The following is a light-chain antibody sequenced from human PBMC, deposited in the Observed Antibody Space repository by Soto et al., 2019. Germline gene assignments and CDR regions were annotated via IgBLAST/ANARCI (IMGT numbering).Light chain of an antibody. CDR2: DVS. V-gene: IGLV2-14*01. CDR1: SSDVGGYNY. J-gene: IGLJ1*01. Sequence: QSVLTQPASVSGSPGQSITIYCTGTSSDVGGYNYVSWYQQHPGKAPKLMIYDVSNRPSGVSNRFSGSKSGNTASLTISGLQAEDEADYYCSSYTSSSTSNYVFGTGTKVTVL. CDR3: SSYTSSSTSNYV.